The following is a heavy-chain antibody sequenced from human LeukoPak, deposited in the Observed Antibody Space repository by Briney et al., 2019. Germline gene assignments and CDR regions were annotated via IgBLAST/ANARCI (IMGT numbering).Heavy chain of an antibody. J-gene: IGHJ5*02. CDR2: INSDGSST. D-gene: IGHD3-3*01. Sequence: PGGSLRLSCAASGFTFSSYWMHWVRQAPGKGLVWVSRINSDGSSTSYADSVKGRFTISRDNDKNTLYLQMNSLRAEDTAVYYCASYRGDFWSGYYSNWFDPWGQGTLVTVSS. CDR3: ASYRGDFWSGYYSNWFDP. V-gene: IGHV3-74*01. CDR1: GFTFSSYW.